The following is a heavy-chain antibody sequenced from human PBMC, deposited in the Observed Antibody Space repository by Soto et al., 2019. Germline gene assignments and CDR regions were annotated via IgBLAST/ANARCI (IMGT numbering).Heavy chain of an antibody. D-gene: IGHD6-13*01. J-gene: IGHJ6*02. V-gene: IGHV2-5*02. CDR3: VHRRGSSISPSYYGLDV. Sequence: QITLKESGPTLVKPTQTLTLTCTFSGFSLTTSGVGVGWIRQPPGKALEWLALIFWDDDKHYSPSLKSRLSITKDTSTNQVVLTLTNMDPVDTATYYCVHRRGSSISPSYYGLDVWGQGTTVTVSS. CDR1: GFSLTTSGVG. CDR2: IFWDDDK.